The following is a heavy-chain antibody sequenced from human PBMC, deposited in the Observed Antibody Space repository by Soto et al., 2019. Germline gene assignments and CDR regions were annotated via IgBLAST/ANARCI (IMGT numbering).Heavy chain of an antibody. Sequence: EVQLVESGGGLVQPGGSLKRSCAASGFTLSGSAMHWVRQASGKGLEWVGRIRSKANSYATAYAASVKGRFTISRDDSKNTAYLQMNTLKIEDTAVYYCTSLNPTPTVDTTMVRGFDIWGQGTMVTVSS. D-gene: IGHD5-18*01. J-gene: IGHJ3*02. V-gene: IGHV3-73*02. CDR2: IRSKANSYAT. CDR3: TSLNPTPTVDTTMVRGFDI. CDR1: GFTLSGSA.